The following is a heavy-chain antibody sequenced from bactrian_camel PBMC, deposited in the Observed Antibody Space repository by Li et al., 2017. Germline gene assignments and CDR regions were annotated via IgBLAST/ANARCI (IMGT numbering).Heavy chain of an antibody. CDR1: GFTMSPYV. CDR3: ATGLVPYCSGAYCYTQYEY. V-gene: IGHV3S40*01. CDR2: SSSGALSL. J-gene: IGHJ4*01. Sequence: VQLVESGGGLVQPGGSLRLSCVASGFTMSPYVMGWVRQAPGKGLEWVSSSSSGALSLVYADSVKGRFTISRDNTKNTLYLQMNSLKPEDTAVYYCATGLVPYCSGAYCYTQYEYWGQGTQVTVS. D-gene: IGHD2*01.